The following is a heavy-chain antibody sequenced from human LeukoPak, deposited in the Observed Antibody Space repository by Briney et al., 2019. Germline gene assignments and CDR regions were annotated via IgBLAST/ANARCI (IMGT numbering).Heavy chain of an antibody. CDR1: GGSVTRDNYY. D-gene: IGHD1-1*01. V-gene: IGHV4-61*01. CDR3: ARHGTSGTNLNWFDP. J-gene: IGHJ5*02. CDR2: IYYSGST. Sequence: SETLSLTCTVSGGSVTRDNYYWTWIRQPPGKGLEWIGYIYYSGSTNYNPSLKSRVTISVDTSKNQFSLKLSSVTAADTAVYYCARHGTSGTNLNWFDPWGQGTLVTVSS.